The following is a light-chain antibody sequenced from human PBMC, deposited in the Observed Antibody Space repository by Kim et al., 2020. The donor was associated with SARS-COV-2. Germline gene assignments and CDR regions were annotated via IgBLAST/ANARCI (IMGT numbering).Light chain of an antibody. V-gene: IGLV3-1*01. CDR2: QDS. CDR1: KLGDKY. Sequence: SYELTQPPSVSVSPGQTARITCSGDKLGDKYACWYQQKPGQSPVLVIYQDSKRPSGIPERFSGSNSGNTATLTISGPPAMDEADYYCQAWDSSTEVFGGG. J-gene: IGLJ3*02. CDR3: QAWDSSTEV.